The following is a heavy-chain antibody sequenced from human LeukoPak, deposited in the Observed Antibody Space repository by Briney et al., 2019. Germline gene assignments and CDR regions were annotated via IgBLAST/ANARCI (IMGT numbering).Heavy chain of an antibody. J-gene: IGHJ4*02. CDR3: ARDERYCSGGSCYGLFDY. V-gene: IGHV4-4*02. CDR1: GGSINNNNW. D-gene: IGHD2-15*01. CDR2: IYHSGST. Sequence: SGTLSLTCAVSGGSINNNNWWSWLRQPPGKGLEWIGEIYHSGSTNYNPSLKSRVTISVDKSKNQFSLKLSSVIAADTAVYYCARDERYCSGGSCYGLFDYWGQGTLVTVSS.